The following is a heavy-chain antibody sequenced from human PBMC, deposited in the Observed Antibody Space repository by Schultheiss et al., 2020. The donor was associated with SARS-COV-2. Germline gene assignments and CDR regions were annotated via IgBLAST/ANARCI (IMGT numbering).Heavy chain of an antibody. CDR2: IRSKAHGGTA. V-gene: IGHV3-15*07. Sequence: GGSLRLSCAASGFIFSDAWMNWVRQAPGKGLEWVGRIRSKAHGGTAAYGTPVKGRFTISRDNAKNTLYLQMNSLRAEDTAVYYCARAGLYTYGHHYFDFWGQGALVTVSS. CDR1: GFIFSDAW. D-gene: IGHD3-16*01. CDR3: ARAGLYTYGHHYFDF. J-gene: IGHJ4*02.